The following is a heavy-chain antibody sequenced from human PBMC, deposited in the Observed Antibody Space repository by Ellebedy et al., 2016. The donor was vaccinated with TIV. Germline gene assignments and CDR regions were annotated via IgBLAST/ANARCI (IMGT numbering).Heavy chain of an antibody. J-gene: IGHJ2*01. Sequence: GESLKISCAASGFKFSSYGFHWVRQTPGRGLEWLTFISYDGKDKYFADSVKGRFTISRDNAKNSLYLEMDSLRVEDSGVFFCVRNRGFGDAPDGWFDIWGRGAHVTVSS. V-gene: IGHV3-30*04. CDR2: ISYDGKDK. D-gene: IGHD3-10*01. CDR3: VRNRGFGDAPDGWFDI. CDR1: GFKFSSYG.